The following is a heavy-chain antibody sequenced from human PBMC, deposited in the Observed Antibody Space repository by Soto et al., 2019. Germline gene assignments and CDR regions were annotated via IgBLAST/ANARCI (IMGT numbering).Heavy chain of an antibody. CDR2: ITPLNGST. CDR3: AVIAVADDAFDI. Sequence: QMQLVQSGTEVKKTGSSVKVSCKASGYTFTYRYLHWVRQAPGQALEWMGWITPLNGSTDYAQKFQDRVTITRDRSMSTAYMELSSLRPEDTAMYYCAVIAVADDAFDIWGQGTMVTVSS. CDR1: GYTFTYRY. J-gene: IGHJ3*02. V-gene: IGHV1-45*02. D-gene: IGHD6-19*01.